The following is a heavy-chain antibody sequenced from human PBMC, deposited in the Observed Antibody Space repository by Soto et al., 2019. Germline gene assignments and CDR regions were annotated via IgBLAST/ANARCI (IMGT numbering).Heavy chain of an antibody. V-gene: IGHV3-13*01. CDR1: GFAFSTFD. D-gene: IGHD3-10*01. Sequence: PGGSLRLSCAGSGFAFSTFDIHWVRQAPGKGLEWVSGIGTLSDTFYAASVQGRFTISRQNAKNSVYLQMNSLRAGDTAFYYCARGRSFSYDSTPPPMFDPWGQGILVTGSS. J-gene: IGHJ5*02. CDR3: ARGRSFSYDSTPPPMFDP. CDR2: IGTLSDT.